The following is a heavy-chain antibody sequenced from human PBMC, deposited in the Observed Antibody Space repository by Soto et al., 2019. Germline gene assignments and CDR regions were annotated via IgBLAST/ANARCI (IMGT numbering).Heavy chain of an antibody. Sequence: SETLSLTCSVSGAALNSGNYYWSWIRQVPGKGLEWIGHIYVTGAVDYNPSLRDRITISQDTSERQFSLNLRLVTAADTAVYYRARLRIATNNYKWFDPWGQGTLVTVSS. D-gene: IGHD2-21*01. J-gene: IGHJ5*02. V-gene: IGHV4-31*03. CDR1: GAALNSGNYY. CDR2: IYVTGAV. CDR3: ARLRIATNNYKWFDP.